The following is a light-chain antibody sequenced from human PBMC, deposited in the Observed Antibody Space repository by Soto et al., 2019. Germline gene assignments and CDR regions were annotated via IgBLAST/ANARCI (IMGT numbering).Light chain of an antibody. V-gene: IGKV1-5*03. Sequence: DIHMTQSPSTLSASVGDRVTITCRASQSISIWLAWYQQKPGKAPNLLIYKTSSLETGVPSRFSGSGSGTEFTLTISSLQPDDFATYYCQHCKDYSWTFGQGTKVEVK. CDR1: QSISIW. J-gene: IGKJ1*01. CDR2: KTS. CDR3: QHCKDYSWT.